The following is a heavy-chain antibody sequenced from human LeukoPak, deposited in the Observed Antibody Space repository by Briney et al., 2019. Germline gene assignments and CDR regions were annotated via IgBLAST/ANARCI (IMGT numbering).Heavy chain of an antibody. CDR3: ARVPYCSSTSCFSWFDP. CDR1: GFTFSNYW. CDR2: INSEGSST. Sequence: GGSLRLSCAASGFTFSNYWMHWVRQAPGKGLVWVSRINSEGSSTDYADSVKGRFTISRDNAKNTLYLQMNSLRAEDTAVYYCARVPYCSSTSCFSWFDPWGQGTLVTVSS. D-gene: IGHD2-2*01. J-gene: IGHJ5*02. V-gene: IGHV3-74*01.